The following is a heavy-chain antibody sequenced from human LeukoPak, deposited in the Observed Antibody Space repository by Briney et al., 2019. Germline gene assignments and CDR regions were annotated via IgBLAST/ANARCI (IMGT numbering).Heavy chain of an antibody. CDR1: VYTFTGYY. D-gene: IGHD3-10*01. V-gene: IGHV1-2*02. CDR3: ARGGSRTSGYFDY. CDR2: INPNSGGT. Sequence: ASVTVSCKASVYTFTGYYMHWVRQAPGQGLEWMGWINPNSGGTNYAQKFQGRVTMTRDTSISTAYMELSRLRSDDTAVYYCARGGSRTSGYFDYWGQGTLVTVSS. J-gene: IGHJ4*02.